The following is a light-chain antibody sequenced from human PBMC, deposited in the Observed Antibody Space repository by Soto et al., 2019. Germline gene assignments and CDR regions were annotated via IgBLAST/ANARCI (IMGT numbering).Light chain of an antibody. V-gene: IGLV1-44*01. Sequence: QSVLTQSPSASGTPGQRVTISCSGSSSNIGSNTLNWYEQLPVTAPKLLIYSNDPRPSGGPDRFSGFKSGTSASLAISGLRSEDEADYYCATWDDSLNAWVFGGGTKLTVL. J-gene: IGLJ3*02. CDR1: SSNIGSNT. CDR2: SND. CDR3: ATWDDSLNAWV.